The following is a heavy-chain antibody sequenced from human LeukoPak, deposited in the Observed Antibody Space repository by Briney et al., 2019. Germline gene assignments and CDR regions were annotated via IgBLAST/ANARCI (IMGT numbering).Heavy chain of an antibody. Sequence: GGSLRLSCAASGFTFSSYSMSWVRQAPGKGLEWVSSISSSSSYIYYADSVKGRFTISRDNAKNSLYLQMNSLRAEDTAVYYCARRRIDYYYGMDVWGQGTTVTVSS. J-gene: IGHJ6*02. CDR3: ARRRIDYYYGMDV. CDR1: GFTFSSYS. D-gene: IGHD2/OR15-2a*01. CDR2: ISSSSSYI. V-gene: IGHV3-21*01.